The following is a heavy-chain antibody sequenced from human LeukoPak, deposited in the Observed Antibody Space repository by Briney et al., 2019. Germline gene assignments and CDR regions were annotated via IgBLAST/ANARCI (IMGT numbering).Heavy chain of an antibody. J-gene: IGHJ4*02. CDR2: ISYDGSIK. V-gene: IGHV3-30*03. Sequence: PGGSLRLSCAASGFTFSTYWMSWVRRAPGKGLEWVTIISYDGSIKYQADSVKGRFTISRDNSKNTLYLQMNSLRAEDTAVYYCARDRSANSRVYYFDYWGQGTLVTVSS. CDR1: GFTFSTYW. CDR3: ARDRSANSRVYYFDY. D-gene: IGHD4/OR15-4a*01.